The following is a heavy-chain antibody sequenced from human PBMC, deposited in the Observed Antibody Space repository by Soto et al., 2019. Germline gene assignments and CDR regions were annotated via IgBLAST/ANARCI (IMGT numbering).Heavy chain of an antibody. CDR3: ARALGEYSSSGDAFDI. CDR1: GFTFSSYD. J-gene: IGHJ3*02. Sequence: GGSLRLSCAASGFTFSSYDMHWVRQATGKGLEWVSAIGTAGDTYYPGSVKGRFTISRENAKNSLYLQMNSLRAGDTAVYYCARALGEYSSSGDAFDIWGQGTMVTVSS. D-gene: IGHD6-6*01. V-gene: IGHV3-13*01. CDR2: IGTAGDT.